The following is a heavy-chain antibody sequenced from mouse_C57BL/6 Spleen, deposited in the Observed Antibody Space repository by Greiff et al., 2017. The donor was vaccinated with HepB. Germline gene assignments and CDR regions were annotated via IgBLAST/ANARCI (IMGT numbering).Heavy chain of an antibody. J-gene: IGHJ4*01. Sequence: QVQLQQSGAELVRPGASVTLSCKASGYTFTDYEMHWVKQTPVHGLEWIGAIDPETGGTAYTQKFKGKAILTADKSSSTAYMELRSLTSEDSAVYYCARAGSSYDYAMDYWGQGTSVTVSS. CDR2: IDPETGGT. V-gene: IGHV1-15*01. CDR1: GYTFTDYE. D-gene: IGHD1-1*01. CDR3: ARAGSSYDYAMDY.